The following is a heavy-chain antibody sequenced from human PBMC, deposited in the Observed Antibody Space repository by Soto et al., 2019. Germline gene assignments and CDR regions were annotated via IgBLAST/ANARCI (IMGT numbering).Heavy chain of an antibody. J-gene: IGHJ5*02. CDR2: ISAYNGNT. V-gene: IGHV1-18*01. Sequence: ASMRVSCKASGYTFTSYGISWVRQAPGQGLEWMGWISAYNGNTNYAQKLQGRGTMTTDASTSTAYMELRSLRSDDTAVYYCAREIVVVPERWFDPWGQGTLVTVSS. D-gene: IGHD3-22*01. CDR1: GYTFTSYG. CDR3: AREIVVVPERWFDP.